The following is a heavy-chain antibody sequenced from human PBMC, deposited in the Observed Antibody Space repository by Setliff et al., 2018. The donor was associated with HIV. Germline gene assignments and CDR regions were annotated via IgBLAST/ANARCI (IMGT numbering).Heavy chain of an antibody. D-gene: IGHD2-8*02. CDR2: IWFDGGSK. CDR3: ARGLSDGGVSGY. V-gene: IGHV3-30*02. CDR1: GFTFSGYG. Sequence: PGGSLRLSCAASGFTFSGYGMHWVRLAPGKGLEWVAFIWFDGGSKGYADSVKGRFTVSGDDSVNMVFLQMSSLRTDDTAIYYCARGLSDGGVSGYWGQGTLVTVSS. J-gene: IGHJ4*02.